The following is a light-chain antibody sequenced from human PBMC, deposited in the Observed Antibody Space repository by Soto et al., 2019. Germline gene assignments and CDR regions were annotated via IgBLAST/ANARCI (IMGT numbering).Light chain of an antibody. V-gene: IGLV1-40*01. CDR2: GNT. CDR3: QSHDSSLNSWV. J-gene: IGLJ3*02. Sequence: QSVLTQPPSMSGAPGQRVTISRTGSSSNIGAGYDVHWYQLLPGTAPKLLIYGNTNRPSGVPDRFSGSKSGTSASLAITGLRAEDEADYYCQSHDSSLNSWVFGGGTKVTVL. CDR1: SSNIGAGYD.